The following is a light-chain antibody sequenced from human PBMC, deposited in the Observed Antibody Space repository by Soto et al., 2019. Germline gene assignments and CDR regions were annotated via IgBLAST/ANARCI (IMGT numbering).Light chain of an antibody. CDR1: QSISSY. Sequence: DIQMTQSPSSLSASVGDRVTITCRASQSISSYLNWYQQKPGKAPKLLIYAASSLQSGVPSRFSGRGSGTDFTLTISSLQPEDFATYYCQHSYSTPPTFGQGTKLEIK. CDR3: QHSYSTPPT. V-gene: IGKV1-39*01. CDR2: AAS. J-gene: IGKJ2*01.